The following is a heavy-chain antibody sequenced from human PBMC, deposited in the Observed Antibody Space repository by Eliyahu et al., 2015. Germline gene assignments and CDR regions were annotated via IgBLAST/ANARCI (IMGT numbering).Heavy chain of an antibody. V-gene: IGHV2-5*02. D-gene: IGHD2-21*01. Sequence: QITLKESGPTLVKPTQTLTLTCXFSGFXLSTSGVGVGWIRQPPGKXLEWLALIYWDDDKRYSPSLKSRLTITKDTSKNQVVLTMTNMDPVDTATYYCAHSLDWPLPQSNYFDYWGQGTLVTVSS. J-gene: IGHJ4*02. CDR2: IYWDDDK. CDR1: GFXLSTSGVG. CDR3: AHSLDWPLPQSNYFDY.